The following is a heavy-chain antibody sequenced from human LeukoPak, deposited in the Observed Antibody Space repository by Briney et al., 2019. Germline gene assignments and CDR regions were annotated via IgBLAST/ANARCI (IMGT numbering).Heavy chain of an antibody. CDR1: GGSFSGYY. J-gene: IGHJ4*02. CDR3: ARTGYSSTSGNDY. CDR2: INHSGST. Sequence: SVALSLTCAVYGGSFSGYYWSWIRQPPGKGLEWFGEINHSGSTNYNPSLKSRVTISVDTSKNQFSLKLSSVTAADTAVYYCARTGYSSTSGNDYWGQGTLVTVSS. V-gene: IGHV4-34*01. D-gene: IGHD6-13*01.